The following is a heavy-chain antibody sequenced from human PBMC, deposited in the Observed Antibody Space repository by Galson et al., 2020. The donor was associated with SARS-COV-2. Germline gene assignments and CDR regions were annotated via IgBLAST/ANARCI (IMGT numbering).Heavy chain of an antibody. D-gene: IGHD3-3*01. CDR2: IYYSGST. CDR3: ARTTIFGVVDRFDY. Sequence: SQTLSLTCTVSGGSISSSSYYWGWICQPPGKGLEWIGSIYYSGSTYYNPSLKSRVTISVDTSKNQFSLKLSSVPAADTAVYYCARTTIFGVVDRFDYWGQGTLVTVSS. V-gene: IGHV4-39*01. CDR1: GGSISSSSYY. J-gene: IGHJ4*02.